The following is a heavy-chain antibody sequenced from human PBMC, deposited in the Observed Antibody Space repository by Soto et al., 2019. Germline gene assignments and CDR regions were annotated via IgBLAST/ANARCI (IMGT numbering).Heavy chain of an antibody. CDR1: GGTLSDHG. D-gene: IGHD3-10*01. V-gene: IGHV1-69*06. Sequence: QVQLEQSGAEVKKPGSSVKISCKASGGTLSDHGVSWLRQAPGQGLEWVGGTIPVFNTAKYAPKFQGRVTIVADKSPKIAYMELGSLRSADTAFYYCARGVYGSGNYYTGPSAFDIWGQGTLVIVSS. J-gene: IGHJ3*02. CDR2: TIPVFNTA. CDR3: ARGVYGSGNYYTGPSAFDI.